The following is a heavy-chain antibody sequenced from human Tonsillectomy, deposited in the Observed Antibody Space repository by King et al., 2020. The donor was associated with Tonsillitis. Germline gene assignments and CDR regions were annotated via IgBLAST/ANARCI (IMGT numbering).Heavy chain of an antibody. CDR2: VYYAGTS. CDR1: GGPITKSIFY. CDR3: ARQEATGWQAFFDS. D-gene: IGHD6-19*01. J-gene: IGHJ4*02. V-gene: IGHV4-39*01. Sequence: QLQESGPGLVKPSETLSLTCTVSGGPITKSIFYWGWIRQAPGKGLEWIASVYYAGTSYNNPSLESRLTLSVDTSKNQFSLKLWSVTAADTAVYYCARQEATGWQAFFDSWGQGTLGTVPS.